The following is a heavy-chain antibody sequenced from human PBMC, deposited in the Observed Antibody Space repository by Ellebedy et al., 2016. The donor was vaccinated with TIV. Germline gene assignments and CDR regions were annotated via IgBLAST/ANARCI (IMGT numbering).Heavy chain of an antibody. D-gene: IGHD7-27*01. V-gene: IGHV5-10-1*01. CDR1: GYTFTANW. CDR2: IDPSDSYT. CDR3: ARHELGSNAAFDS. J-gene: IGHJ4*02. Sequence: GGSLRLXXKGSGYTFTANWISWVRQMPGKGLEWMGRIDPSDSYTNYSPSFQGHVTISVDKSISTAYLQWSSVKASDTAMYYCARHELGSNAAFDSWGQGTLVTVSS.